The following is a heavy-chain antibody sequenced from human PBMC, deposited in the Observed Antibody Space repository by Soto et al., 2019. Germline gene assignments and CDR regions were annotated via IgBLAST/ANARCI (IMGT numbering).Heavy chain of an antibody. V-gene: IGHV4-4*02. D-gene: IGHD3-10*01. CDR1: GGSISSSNW. CDR3: ASVYGAYGSGSYYNWFAP. CDR2: IYHSGST. J-gene: IGHJ5*02. Sequence: SETLSLTCAVSGGSISSSNWWSWVRQPPGKGLEWIGEIYHSGSTNYNPSLKSRVTISVDKSKNQFSLKLSSVTAADTAVYYCASVYGAYGSGSYYNWFAPWGQGTLVTVSS.